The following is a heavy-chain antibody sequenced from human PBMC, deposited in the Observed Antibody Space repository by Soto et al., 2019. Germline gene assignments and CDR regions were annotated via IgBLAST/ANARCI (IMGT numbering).Heavy chain of an antibody. D-gene: IGHD5-18*01. J-gene: IGHJ4*02. CDR1: GGSISRYN. V-gene: IGHV4-59*01. Sequence: QVQLQESGPGLVKPSATLSLTCTVSGGSISRYNSSWIRKPPGNGLAWIGYIYYSGSSTYNPPLQSRVTISVDTSKNQVSLKLSSVTAADTAVYYCARTLYSYGPRFDYWGQGTLVTVSS. CDR3: ARTLYSYGPRFDY. CDR2: IYYSGSS.